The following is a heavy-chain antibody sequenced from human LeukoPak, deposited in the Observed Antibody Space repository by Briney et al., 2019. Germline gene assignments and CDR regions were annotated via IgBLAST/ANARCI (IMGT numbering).Heavy chain of an antibody. J-gene: IGHJ6*02. Sequence: GASVTVSCKASGYTFTSHLVHWVRQAPGQGLEWMGVLHPGGDSITYSQKFQGRVTLTRDTSSSTSYMDLRSLRSEDTAVYFCARQQEVTSDSYYYALDVWGQGTTVTVSS. CDR1: GYTFTSHL. D-gene: IGHD4-23*01. V-gene: IGHV1-46*01. CDR3: ARQQEVTSDSYYYALDV. CDR2: LHPGGDSI.